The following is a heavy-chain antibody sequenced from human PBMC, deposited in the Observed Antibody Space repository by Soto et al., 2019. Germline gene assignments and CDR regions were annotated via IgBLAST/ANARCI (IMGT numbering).Heavy chain of an antibody. CDR3: AKANSSSWYGEFDY. CDR2: FTGGAGTI. D-gene: IGHD6-13*01. Sequence: EVQLLESGGGLVQPGRSLRLSCAASGFTFSSNAMSWVGQAPGKGLEWVSTFTGGAGTIHYADSVKGRFTISRDNSKNTLYLQMNNLRADDTAVYYCAKANSSSWYGEFDYWGQGTLVTVSS. V-gene: IGHV3-23*01. J-gene: IGHJ4*02. CDR1: GFTFSSNA.